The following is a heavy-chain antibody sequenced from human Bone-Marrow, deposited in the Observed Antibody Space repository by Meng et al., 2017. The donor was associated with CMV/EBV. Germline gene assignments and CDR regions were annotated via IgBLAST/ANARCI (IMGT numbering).Heavy chain of an antibody. D-gene: IGHD4-11*01. CDR1: GFTFSSYW. Sequence: GESLKISCAASGFTFSSYWMHWVRQAPGKGLVWVSRINSDGSSTSYADSVKGRFTISRDNAKNTLYLQMNSLRAEDTAVYYCARDSGSTVTPPYWGQGTLVTVSS. CDR2: INSDGSST. V-gene: IGHV3-74*01. CDR3: ARDSGSTVTPPY. J-gene: IGHJ4*02.